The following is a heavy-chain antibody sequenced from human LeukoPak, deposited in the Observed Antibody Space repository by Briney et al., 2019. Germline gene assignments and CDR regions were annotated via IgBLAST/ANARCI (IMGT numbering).Heavy chain of an antibody. V-gene: IGHV3-9*01. CDR1: GFTFDDYA. D-gene: IGHD6-13*01. Sequence: GGSLRLSCAASGFTFDDYAMHWVRQAPGKGLEWVSGISWNSGSIGYADSVKGRFTISRDNAKNSLYLQMNSLRAEDTAVYYCARDSGVAAAGPGAFDIWGQGTMVTVSS. CDR3: ARDSGVAAAGPGAFDI. CDR2: ISWNSGSI. J-gene: IGHJ3*02.